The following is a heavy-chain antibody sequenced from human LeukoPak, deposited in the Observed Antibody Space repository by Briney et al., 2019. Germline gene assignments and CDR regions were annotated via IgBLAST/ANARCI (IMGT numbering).Heavy chain of an antibody. CDR1: GGSISSSSYY. CDR2: IYHSGST. CDR3: ARERFGGNSGAFDI. J-gene: IGHJ3*02. Sequence: SETLSLTCTVSGGSISSSSYYWGWIRQPPGKGLEWIGHIYHSGSTYYNPSLKSRVTISVDTSKNQFSLKLSSVTAADTAVYYCARERFGGNSGAFDIWGQGTMVTVSS. D-gene: IGHD4-23*01. V-gene: IGHV4-30-4*08.